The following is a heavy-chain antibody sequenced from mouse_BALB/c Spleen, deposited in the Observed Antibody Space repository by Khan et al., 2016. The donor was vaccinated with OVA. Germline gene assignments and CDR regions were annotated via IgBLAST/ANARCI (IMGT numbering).Heavy chain of an antibody. CDR3: ERERYNECVAY. J-gene: IGHJ3*01. CDR2: IWTGGGT. V-gene: IGHV2-9-2*01. CDR1: GFSLTSYD. Sequence: QVQLKESGPGLVAPSQSLSITCTVSGFSLTSYDISWIRQPPGKGLEWLGVIWTGGGTNYNSAFMSRLSISKDNSKSQVFLKMNSLQTDDTAIYXYERERYNECVAYWDPTTLVTVSA. D-gene: IGHD1-1*01.